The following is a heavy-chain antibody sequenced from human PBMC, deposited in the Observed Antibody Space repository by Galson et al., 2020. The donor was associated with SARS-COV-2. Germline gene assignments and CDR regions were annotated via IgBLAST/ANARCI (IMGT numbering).Heavy chain of an antibody. J-gene: IGHJ6*02. CDR2: ISYEGSNK. Sequence: QLGESLKISCAASGFTFSNYGMHWVRQAPGKGLEWVAVISYEGSNKYYADSVRGRFFISRDNSKNTLYLQMDSLRAEDTAVYYSAKRPKLFEIWPYGMDVWGQGTTVTVSS. D-gene: IGHD3-10*02. CDR3: AKRPKLFEIWPYGMDV. V-gene: IGHV3-30*18. CDR1: GFTFSNYG.